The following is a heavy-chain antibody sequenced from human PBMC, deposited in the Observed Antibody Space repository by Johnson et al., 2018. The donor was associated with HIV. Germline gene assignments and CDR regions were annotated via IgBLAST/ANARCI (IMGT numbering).Heavy chain of an antibody. CDR1: GFTFSSYW. D-gene: IGHD6-19*01. V-gene: IGHV3-74*01. CDR3: TTDSGWVPLEAFDI. Sequence: EVQLVESGGGLIQPGGSLRLSCAASGFTFSSYWMSWVRQAPGKGLVWVSRINSDGSSTSYADSVKGRFTISRDNAKNTLYLQMNSLKTEDTAVYYCTTDSGWVPLEAFDIWGQGTMVTVSS. CDR2: INSDGSST. J-gene: IGHJ3*02.